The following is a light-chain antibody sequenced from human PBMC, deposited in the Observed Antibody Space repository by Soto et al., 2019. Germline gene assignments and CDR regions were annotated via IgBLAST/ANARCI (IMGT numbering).Light chain of an antibody. CDR3: QSYDSSLSAWKV. CDR2: ANI. V-gene: IGLV1-40*01. J-gene: IGLJ3*02. Sequence: QSVLTQPPSVSGAPGLRVSISCTGTNTNIGAGYDVNWYQLLPGTAPKLLIYANINRPSGVPDRFSGSKSGASAFLVITGLQAEDEADYYCQSYDSSLSAWKVLGGGTKLTVL. CDR1: NTNIGAGYD.